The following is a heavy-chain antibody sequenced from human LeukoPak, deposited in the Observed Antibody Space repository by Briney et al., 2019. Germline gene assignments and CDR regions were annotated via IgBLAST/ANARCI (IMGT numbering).Heavy chain of an antibody. CDR2: ITTTFYT. J-gene: IGHJ4*02. V-gene: IGHV3-21*01. CDR1: GFTFSSYS. CDR3: ARVRANWYEDH. D-gene: IGHD6-13*01. Sequence: GGSLRLSCAASGFTFSSYSFNWVRQVPGKGLEWVSSITTTFYTYYTDSVKGRFTISRDNAKNSLYLQMISLRAEDTAVYYCARVRANWYEDHWGQGTLVTVSS.